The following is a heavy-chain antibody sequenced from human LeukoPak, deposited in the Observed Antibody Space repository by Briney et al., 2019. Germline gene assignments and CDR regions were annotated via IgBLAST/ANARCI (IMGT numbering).Heavy chain of an antibody. CDR1: GGSISSSSYY. CDR2: IYYSGST. Sequence: SETLSLTCTVSGGSISSSSYYWGWIRQPPGKGLEWIGSIYYSGSTYYNPSLKSRVTISVDTSKNQFSLKLSSVTAADTAVYHCARSAMIVVVKGGYFDYWGQGTLVTVSS. D-gene: IGHD3-22*01. CDR3: ARSAMIVVVKGGYFDY. V-gene: IGHV4-39*01. J-gene: IGHJ4*02.